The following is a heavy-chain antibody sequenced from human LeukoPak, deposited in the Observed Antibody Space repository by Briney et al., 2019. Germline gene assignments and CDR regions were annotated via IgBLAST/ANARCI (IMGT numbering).Heavy chain of an antibody. CDR2: IIPIFGTA. CDR3: ARGTPVGGYYYYYMDV. D-gene: IGHD3-3*01. V-gene: IGHV1-69*05. J-gene: IGHJ6*03. Sequence: SVKVSCKASGGTFSSYAISWVRQAPGQGLEWMGGIIPIFGTANYAQKFQGRVTITTDESTSTAYMELSSLRSEDTAVYYCARGTPVGGYYYYYMDVWGKGTTVTVSS. CDR1: GGTFSSYA.